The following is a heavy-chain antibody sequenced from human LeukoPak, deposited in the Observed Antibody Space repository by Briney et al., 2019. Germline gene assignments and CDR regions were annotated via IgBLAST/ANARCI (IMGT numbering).Heavy chain of an antibody. V-gene: IGHV3-9*01. CDR1: GFTVSSNY. Sequence: GGSLRLSCAASGFTVSSNYMSWVRQAPGKGLEWVSSVSWNSGNIDYADSVKGRFTISRDNAQNSLYLQMNSLRAEDTALYFCARLSGSGRFDYWGQGTLVTVSS. CDR3: ARLSGSGRFDY. CDR2: VSWNSGNI. J-gene: IGHJ4*02. D-gene: IGHD5-12*01.